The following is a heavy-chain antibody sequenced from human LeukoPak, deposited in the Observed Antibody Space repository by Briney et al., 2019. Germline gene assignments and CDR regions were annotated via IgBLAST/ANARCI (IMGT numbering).Heavy chain of an antibody. J-gene: IGHJ4*02. D-gene: IGHD2-2*01. V-gene: IGHV3-33*01. CDR1: GFTFSSYG. CDR2: IWYDGSNK. CDR3: GRDSAVVVPAASFDY. Sequence: GGSLRLSCAASGFTFSSYGMHWVRQAPGKGLEWVAVIWYDGSNKYYADSVKGRFTISRDNSKNKLYLQMKSLRAEDTAVYYCGRDSAVVVPAASFDYWGQGTLVTVSS.